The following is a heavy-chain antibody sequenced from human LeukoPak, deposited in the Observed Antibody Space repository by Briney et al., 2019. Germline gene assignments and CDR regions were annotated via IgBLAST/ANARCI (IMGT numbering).Heavy chain of an antibody. J-gene: IGHJ4*02. Sequence: PSETLSLTCAVSGVSLTDYYWSWIRQSPGKGLEWIGEVSPDGYDKYNPSLKSRVSISVDRSENQLSLKLSSVTAADTAVYYCARGVNLGTVTCFDYWGQGTLVTVSS. CDR2: VSPDGYD. V-gene: IGHV4-34*01. CDR3: ARGVNLGTVTCFDY. CDR1: GVSLTDYY. D-gene: IGHD4-17*01.